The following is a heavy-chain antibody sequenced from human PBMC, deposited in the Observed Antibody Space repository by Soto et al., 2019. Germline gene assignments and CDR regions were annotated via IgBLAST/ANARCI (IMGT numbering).Heavy chain of an antibody. D-gene: IGHD2-8*01. J-gene: IGHJ5*02. CDR3: ARALFLAYCTKGVCTWFDP. V-gene: IGHV1-69*13. CDR2: IIPIFGTA. CDR1: GGTFSSYA. Sequence: SVKVSCKASGGTFSSYAISWVRQAPGQGLEWMGGIIPIFGTANYAQKFQGRVTITADESTSTAYMELSSLRSEDTAVYYCARALFLAYCTKGVCTWFDPWGKGTLVTVSS.